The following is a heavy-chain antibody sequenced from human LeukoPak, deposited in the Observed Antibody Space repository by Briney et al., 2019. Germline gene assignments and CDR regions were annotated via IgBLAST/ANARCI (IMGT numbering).Heavy chain of an antibody. CDR1: GGSISSYY. Sequence: PSETLSLTCTVSGGSISSYYWSWIRQPPGKGLEWIGYIYYSGSTNYNPSLKSRVTISVDTSKNQFSLKLSSVTAEDTALYYCATMIGGYWGQGTLVTVSS. CDR2: IYYSGST. J-gene: IGHJ4*02. CDR3: ATMIGGY. D-gene: IGHD3-10*02. V-gene: IGHV4-59*01.